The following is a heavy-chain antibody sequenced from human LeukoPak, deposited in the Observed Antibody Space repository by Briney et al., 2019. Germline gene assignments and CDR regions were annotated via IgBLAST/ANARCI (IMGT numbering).Heavy chain of an antibody. CDR3: ARSYYDFFYGMDV. Sequence: PSETLSLTCTVSGGSISSYYWSWIRQPPGKGLECLGYIYYSGSTNYNPSLKSRVTISVDTSKTQFSLKLSSVTAADTAVYYCARSYYDFFYGMDVWGQGTTVTVSS. D-gene: IGHD3-3*01. CDR1: GGSISSYY. J-gene: IGHJ6*02. CDR2: IYYSGST. V-gene: IGHV4-59*01.